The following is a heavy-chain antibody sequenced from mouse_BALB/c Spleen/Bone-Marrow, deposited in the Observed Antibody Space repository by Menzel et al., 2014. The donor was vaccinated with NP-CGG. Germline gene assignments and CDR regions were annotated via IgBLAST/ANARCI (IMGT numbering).Heavy chain of an antibody. CDR3: TRLPH. V-gene: IGHV1S81*02. J-gene: IGHJ4*01. CDR2: INPSNGGT. D-gene: IGHD5-1*01. CDR1: GYTFTSYY. Sequence: VKLMESGAELVKPGASVKLSCKASGYTFTSYYMYWVKQRPGQGLERIGEINPSNGGTNFNEKFKSRATLTVDKSSSTAYMQLSSLTSEDSAVYYCTRLPHWGQGTSVTVSS.